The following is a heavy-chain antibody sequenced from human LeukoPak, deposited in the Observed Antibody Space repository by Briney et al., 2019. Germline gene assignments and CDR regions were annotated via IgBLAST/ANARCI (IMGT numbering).Heavy chain of an antibody. J-gene: IGHJ4*02. D-gene: IGHD4-11*01. V-gene: IGHV4-38-2*02. Sequence: SETLSLTCTVSGYSISSGYYWGWIRQPPGKGLEWIGSIYHSGSSYYNPSLKSRVTMSVDTSKNQFSLKLSSVTAADTAIYYYVRLDYRNFFDYWGQGNLVTVSS. CDR1: GYSISSGYY. CDR2: IYHSGSS. CDR3: VRLDYRNFFDY.